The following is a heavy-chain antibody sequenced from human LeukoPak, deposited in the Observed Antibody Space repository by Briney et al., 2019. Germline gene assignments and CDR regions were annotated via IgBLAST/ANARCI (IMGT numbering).Heavy chain of an antibody. J-gene: IGHJ5*02. CDR3: ARHVGMVRGVIIRRFDP. V-gene: IGHV4-34*01. CDR1: GGSFSGYY. Sequence: PSETLSLTCAVYGGSFSGYYWSWIRQPPGKGLEWIRKINHSGSTNYNPSLKCRVTISVDTSKTEFSLKLSSVTAADTAVYYCARHVGMVRGVIIRRFDPWGQGTLVTVSS. D-gene: IGHD3-10*01. CDR2: INHSGST.